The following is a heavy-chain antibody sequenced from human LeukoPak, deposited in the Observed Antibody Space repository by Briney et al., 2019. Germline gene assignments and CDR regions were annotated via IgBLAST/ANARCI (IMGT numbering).Heavy chain of an antibody. CDR1: GGSISSFY. Sequence: SETLSLTCTVSGGSISSFYWSWVRQPAGKGLEWIGRIYTSGSTNYNPSLKSRVTMSVDTSKNQFSLKLSSVTAADTAVYYCARVRYGSGSYYFFDYWGQGTLVTVSS. CDR3: ARVRYGSGSYYFFDY. V-gene: IGHV4-4*07. J-gene: IGHJ4*02. D-gene: IGHD3-10*01. CDR2: IYTSGST.